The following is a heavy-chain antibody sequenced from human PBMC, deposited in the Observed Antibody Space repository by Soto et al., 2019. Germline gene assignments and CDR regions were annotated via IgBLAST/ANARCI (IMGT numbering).Heavy chain of an antibody. Sequence: GGSLRLSCAASGFTFDGYAMHWDRQAPGKGLEWVSGISWNSGSIGYADSVKGRFTISRDNAKNSLYLQMNSLRAEDTALYYCAKAASPGAAGTTYYYYMDVWGKGTTVTVSS. CDR1: GFTFDGYA. CDR3: AKAASPGAAGTTYYYYMDV. V-gene: IGHV3-9*01. CDR2: ISWNSGSI. D-gene: IGHD6-13*01. J-gene: IGHJ6*03.